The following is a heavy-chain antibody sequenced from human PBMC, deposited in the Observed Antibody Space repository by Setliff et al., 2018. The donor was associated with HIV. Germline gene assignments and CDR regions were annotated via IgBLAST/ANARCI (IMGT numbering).Heavy chain of an antibody. V-gene: IGHV4-38-2*01. CDR2: IYHSGNT. D-gene: IGHD5-12*01. CDR1: GYSISSGYY. Sequence: SETLSLTCAVSGYSISSGYYWGWIRQSPGKGLEWIGSIYHSGNTYYNPSLKSRVTMSVDTSKNHFSLRLNSVTATDTAFYFCARVNTLLAFFTHWGPGILVTVSS. CDR3: ARVNTLLAFFTH. J-gene: IGHJ4*02.